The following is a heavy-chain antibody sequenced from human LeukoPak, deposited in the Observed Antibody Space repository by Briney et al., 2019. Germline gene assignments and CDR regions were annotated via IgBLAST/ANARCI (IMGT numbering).Heavy chain of an antibody. CDR2: ISSSSSYI. D-gene: IGHD6-19*01. J-gene: IGHJ1*01. CDR3: AIPHSSGWYFYFQH. Sequence: GGSLRLSCAASGFTFSSYSMNWVRQAPGKGLEWVSSISSSSSYIYYADSVKGRFTISRDNAKNSLYLQMNSLRAEDTAVYYCAIPHSSGWYFYFQHWGQGTLVTVSS. V-gene: IGHV3-21*04. CDR1: GFTFSSYS.